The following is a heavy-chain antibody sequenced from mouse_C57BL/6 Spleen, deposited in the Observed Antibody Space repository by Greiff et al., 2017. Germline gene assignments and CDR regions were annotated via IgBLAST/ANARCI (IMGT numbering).Heavy chain of an antibody. CDR1: GYTFTDYE. CDR3: TRRGYGSSPYWYFDV. Sequence: VQLVESGAELVRPGASVTLSCKASGYTFTDYEMHWVKQTPVHGLEWIGAIDPETGGTAYNQKFKGKAILTADKSSSTAYMELRSLTSEDSAVYYCTRRGYGSSPYWYFDVWGTGTTVTVSS. J-gene: IGHJ1*03. CDR2: IDPETGGT. V-gene: IGHV1-15*01. D-gene: IGHD1-1*01.